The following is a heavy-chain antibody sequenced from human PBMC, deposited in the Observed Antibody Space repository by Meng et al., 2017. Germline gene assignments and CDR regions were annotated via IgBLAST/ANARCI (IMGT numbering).Heavy chain of an antibody. V-gene: IGHV3-21*01. J-gene: IGHJ4*02. D-gene: IGHD6-13*01. CDR1: GFTFSSYS. Sequence: EVSLVESGGGLVKPGGSLRLSCAASGFTFSSYSMNWVRQAPGKGLEWVSSISSSSSYIYYADSVKGRFTISRDNAKNSLYLQMNSLRAEDTAVYYCARAPVQLYSSSWPDYWGQGTLVTVSS. CDR3: ARAPVQLYSSSWPDY. CDR2: ISSSSSYI.